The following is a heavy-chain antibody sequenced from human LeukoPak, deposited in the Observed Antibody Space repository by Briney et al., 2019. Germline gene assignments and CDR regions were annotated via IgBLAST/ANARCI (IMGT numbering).Heavy chain of an antibody. CDR3: ARQYSSGWYKGYFQY. Sequence: PSETLSLTCGVNGGSFSGYYWSWIRQPPGNGLEWIGENKHSGSTNYNPTLKSRVPISVDTSKNQFSLKLSSVTAADTAVYYCARQYSSGWYKGYFQYWGQGTLVTVSS. CDR2: NKHSGST. D-gene: IGHD6-19*01. V-gene: IGHV4-34*01. J-gene: IGHJ1*01. CDR1: GGSFSGYY.